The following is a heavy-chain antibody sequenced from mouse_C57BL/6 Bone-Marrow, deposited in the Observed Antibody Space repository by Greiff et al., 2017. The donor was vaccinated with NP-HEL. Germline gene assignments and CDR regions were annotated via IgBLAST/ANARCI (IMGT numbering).Heavy chain of an antibody. J-gene: IGHJ3*01. CDR1: GFTFSSYA. CDR2: ISDGGSYT. V-gene: IGHV5-4*01. D-gene: IGHD2-2*01. Sequence: EVHLVESGGGLVKPGGSLKLSCAASGFTFSSYAMSWVRQTPEKRLEWVATISDGGSYTYYPDNVKGRFTISRDNAKNNLYLQLSHLKSEDTAMYYCARDLGWLRRAWFADWGKGTLVTVAA. CDR3: ARDLGWLRRAWFAD.